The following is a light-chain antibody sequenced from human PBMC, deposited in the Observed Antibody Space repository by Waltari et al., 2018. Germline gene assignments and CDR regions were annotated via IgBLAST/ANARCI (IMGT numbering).Light chain of an antibody. J-gene: IGLJ2*01. CDR3: AAWDDKLGGRWE. CDR1: SSNIESNV. V-gene: IGLV1-47*01. CDR2: RND. Sequence: QSVLTQPPPASGTPGQRVTISCSGSSSNIESNVVNWYQQVPGKTPKRPIFRNDPRPSGVPGRFSGSKAGTSASRAISGLRSEDEADYYCAAWDDKLGGRWEFGGGTKLTVL.